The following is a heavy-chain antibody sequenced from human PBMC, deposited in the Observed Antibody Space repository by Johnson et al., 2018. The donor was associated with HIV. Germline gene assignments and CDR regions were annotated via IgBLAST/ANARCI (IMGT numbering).Heavy chain of an antibody. CDR2: ISYDGSNK. J-gene: IGHJ3*02. Sequence: VQLVESGGGAVQPGRSLRLSCAASGFTFSSYGMHWVRQAPGKGLEWVAVISYDGSNKYYADSVKGRFTISRDNSKKTLYVQMNSLRVEDTAVYYCAKSTQASMFRESGPYGAFDIWGQGTMVTVSS. D-gene: IGHD3-10*02. V-gene: IGHV3-30*18. CDR3: AKSTQASMFRESGPYGAFDI. CDR1: GFTFSSYG.